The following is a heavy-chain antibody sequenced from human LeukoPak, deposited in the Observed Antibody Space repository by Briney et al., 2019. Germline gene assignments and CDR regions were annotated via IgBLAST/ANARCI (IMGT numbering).Heavy chain of an antibody. CDR2: ISGSGGST. CDR3: ASYSSSWYMFFDY. CDR1: GFTFSSYA. Sequence: PGGSLRPSCAASGFTFSSYAMSWVRQAPGKGLEWVSAISGSGGSTYYADSVKGRFTISRDNSKNTLYLQMNSLRAEDTAVYYCASYSSSWYMFFDYWGQGTLVTVSS. D-gene: IGHD6-13*01. V-gene: IGHV3-23*01. J-gene: IGHJ4*02.